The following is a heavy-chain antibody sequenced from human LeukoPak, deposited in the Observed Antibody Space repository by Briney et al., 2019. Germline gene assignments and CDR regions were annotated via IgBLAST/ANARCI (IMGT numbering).Heavy chain of an antibody. CDR1: GFTFSSYG. Sequence: PGRSLRLSCAASGFTFSSYGMHWVRQAPGKGLEWVAVISYDGSNKYYADSVKGRFTISRDNSKNTLYLQMSSLRAEDTAVYYCAANKMDYWGQGTLVTVSS. J-gene: IGHJ4*02. CDR3: AANKMDY. CDR2: ISYDGSNK. V-gene: IGHV3-30*03.